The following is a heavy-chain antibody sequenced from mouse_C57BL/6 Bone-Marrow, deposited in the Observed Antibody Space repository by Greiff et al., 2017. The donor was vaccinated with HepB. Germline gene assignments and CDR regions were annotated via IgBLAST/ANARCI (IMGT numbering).Heavy chain of an antibody. CDR3: AGSVYYYGSSSLAY. D-gene: IGHD1-1*01. CDR2: IYPRSGNT. J-gene: IGHJ3*01. Sequence: VQLQQSGAELARPGASVKLSCKASGYTFTSYGISWVKQRTGQGLEWIGEIYPRSGNTYYNEKFKGTATLTADKSSSTAYMELRSLTSEDSAVYFGAGSVYYYGSSSLAYWGQGTLVTVAA. CDR1: GYTFTSYG. V-gene: IGHV1-81*01.